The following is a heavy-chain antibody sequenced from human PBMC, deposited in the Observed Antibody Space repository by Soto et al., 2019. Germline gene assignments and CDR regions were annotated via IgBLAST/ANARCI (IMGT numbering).Heavy chain of an antibody. J-gene: IGHJ4*02. V-gene: IGHV4-39*01. Sequence: PSETLSLTCTVFGGSFSSSSYYWGWIRQPPGKGLEWIGSIYYSGSTYYNPSLKSRVTISVDTSKNQFSLKLSSVTAADTAVYYCARVVGAYYFDYWGQGTLVTVSS. D-gene: IGHD1-26*01. CDR3: ARVVGAYYFDY. CDR1: GGSFSSSSYY. CDR2: IYYSGST.